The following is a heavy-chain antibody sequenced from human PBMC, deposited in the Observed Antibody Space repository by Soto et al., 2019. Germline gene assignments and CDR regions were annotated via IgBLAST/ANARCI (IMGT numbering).Heavy chain of an antibody. Sequence: EVQLLESGGGLVQPGGSLRLSYAASGFTFSSYAMSWVRQAPGKGLEWVSAISGSGGSTYYADSVKGRFTISRDNSKNTLYLQMNSLRAEDTAIYYCAKNRATYYYGSGLFDYWGQGTLVTVSS. CDR2: ISGSGGST. J-gene: IGHJ4*02. D-gene: IGHD3-10*01. CDR3: AKNRATYYYGSGLFDY. CDR1: GFTFSSYA. V-gene: IGHV3-23*01.